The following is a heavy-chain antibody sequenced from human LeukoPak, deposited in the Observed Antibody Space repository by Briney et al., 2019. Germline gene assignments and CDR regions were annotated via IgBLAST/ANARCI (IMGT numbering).Heavy chain of an antibody. Sequence: SETLSLTCAVYGGSFSGYYWSWIRQPPGKGLEWIGEINHSGSTNYNPSLKSRVTISVDTSKNQFTLKLSSVTAADTAVYYCARIDPGIAAAGTRDYWGQGTLVTVSS. CDR1: GGSFSGYY. V-gene: IGHV4-34*01. D-gene: IGHD6-13*01. CDR2: INHSGST. J-gene: IGHJ4*02. CDR3: ARIDPGIAAAGTRDY.